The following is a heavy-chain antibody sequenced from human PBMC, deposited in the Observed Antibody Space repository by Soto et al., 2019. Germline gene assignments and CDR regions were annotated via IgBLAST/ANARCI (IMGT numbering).Heavy chain of an antibody. CDR2: ISASDGST. CDR3: ATYYFGSGSYYRFDN. Sequence: ASVKVSCKASGYAFSFGFSWVRQAPGQGLEWMGWISASDGSTNSAQKFRGRISLTTDTSTNTAYMDLLSLTSDDTAVYCCATYYFGSGSYYRFDNWGQGTLVTVS. D-gene: IGHD3-10*01. J-gene: IGHJ4*02. CDR1: GYAFSFG. V-gene: IGHV1-18*01.